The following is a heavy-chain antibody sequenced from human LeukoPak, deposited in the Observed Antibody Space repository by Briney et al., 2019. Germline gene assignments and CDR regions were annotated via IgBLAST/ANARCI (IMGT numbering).Heavy chain of an antibody. D-gene: IGHD1-26*01. CDR3: AREGWELLWGGYSDY. CDR2: ISAYNGNT. J-gene: IGHJ4*02. V-gene: IGHV1-18*01. CDR1: GYTFTSYG. Sequence: ASVKVSCKASGYTFTSYGISWVRQAPGQGLEWVGSISAYNGNTNYAQKLQGRVTMTTDTSTSTAYMELRSLRSDDTAVYYCAREGWELLWGGYSDYWGQGTLVTVSS.